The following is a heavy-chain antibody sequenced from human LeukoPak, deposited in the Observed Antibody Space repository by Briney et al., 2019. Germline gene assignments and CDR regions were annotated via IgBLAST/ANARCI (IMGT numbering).Heavy chain of an antibody. CDR3: ARASRLGIAALYYMDV. J-gene: IGHJ6*03. Sequence: SETLSLTCTVSGGSISNYYWSWIRQPPGKGLEWIGSFYNSGSTKYNPSLKSRVTISADTSKNQFSLKLSSATAADTAVYYCARASRLGIAALYYMDVWGKGTTVTVSS. D-gene: IGHD6-6*01. CDR2: FYNSGST. V-gene: IGHV4-59*08. CDR1: GGSISNYY.